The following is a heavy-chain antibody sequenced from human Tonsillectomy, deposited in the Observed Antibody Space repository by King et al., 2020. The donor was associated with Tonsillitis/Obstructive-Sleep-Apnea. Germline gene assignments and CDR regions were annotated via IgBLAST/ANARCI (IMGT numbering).Heavy chain of an antibody. CDR1: GFTFSSYD. CDR3: ARGLADTIFGVVTSYMDV. Sequence: VQLVESGGGVVQPGRSLRLSCAASGFTFSSYDMYWVRQAPGKGLEWVAVISYDGSNKYYADSVKGRFTTSRDNSKNTLYLQMNSLIAEDTAVYYCARGLADTIFGVVTSYMDVWGKGTTVTVSS. CDR2: ISYDGSNK. J-gene: IGHJ6*03. V-gene: IGHV3-30*04. D-gene: IGHD3-3*01.